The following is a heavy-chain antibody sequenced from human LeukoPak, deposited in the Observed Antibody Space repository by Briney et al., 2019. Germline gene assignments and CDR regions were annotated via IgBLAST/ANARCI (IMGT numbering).Heavy chain of an antibody. V-gene: IGHV4-39*01. J-gene: IGHJ6*02. Sequence: SETLSLTCTVSGGSISSSSYYWGWIRQPPGKGLEWIGSIYYSGSTYHNPSLKSRVTISVDTSKNQFSLKLSSVTAADTAVYYCARRYSSSYYGMDVWGQGTTVTVSS. CDR1: GGSISSSSYY. CDR3: ARRYSSSYYGMDV. D-gene: IGHD6-13*01. CDR2: IYYSGST.